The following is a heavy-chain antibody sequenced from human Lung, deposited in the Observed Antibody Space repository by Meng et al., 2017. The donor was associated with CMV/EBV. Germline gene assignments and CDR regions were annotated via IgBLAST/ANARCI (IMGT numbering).Heavy chain of an antibody. Sequence: SXTLSLXCTVSGGSVSSGSYYWSWIRQPPGKGLEWIGYIYYSGSTNYNPSLKGRVTISVDTSKNQSSLKLRSVTAADTAVYYCARDLDIGYGMDVWGQGTXVTVSS. J-gene: IGHJ6*02. CDR2: IYYSGST. D-gene: IGHD2-15*01. CDR1: GGSVSSGSYY. CDR3: ARDLDIGYGMDV. V-gene: IGHV4-61*01.